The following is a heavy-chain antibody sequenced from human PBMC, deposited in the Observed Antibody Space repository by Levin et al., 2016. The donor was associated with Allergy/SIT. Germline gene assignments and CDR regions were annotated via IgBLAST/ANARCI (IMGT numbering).Heavy chain of an antibody. CDR1: GFTFDDYA. J-gene: IGHJ4*02. Sequence: SLKISCAASGFTFDDYAMHWVRQAPGKGLEWVSGISWNSGSIGYADSVKGRFTISRDNAKNSLYLQMNSLRAEDTALYYCAKDSSSSFREFDYWGQGTLVTVSS. V-gene: IGHV3-9*01. CDR3: AKDSSSSFREFDY. CDR2: ISWNSGSI. D-gene: IGHD6-13*01.